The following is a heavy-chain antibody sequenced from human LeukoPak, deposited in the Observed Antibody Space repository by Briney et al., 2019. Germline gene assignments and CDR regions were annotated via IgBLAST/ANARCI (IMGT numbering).Heavy chain of an antibody. V-gene: IGHV4-4*08. D-gene: IGHD6-13*01. CDR3: ARVSSSWYEYWFDP. CDR1: GDSITSYS. Sequence: PSETLSLTCTVSGDSITSYSWSWIRQPPGTGLEWIGYIYNSGSTYYNPSLKSRVTISVDTSKNQFCLKLSSVTAADTAVYYCARVSSSWYEYWFDPWGQGTLVTVSS. J-gene: IGHJ5*02. CDR2: IYNSGST.